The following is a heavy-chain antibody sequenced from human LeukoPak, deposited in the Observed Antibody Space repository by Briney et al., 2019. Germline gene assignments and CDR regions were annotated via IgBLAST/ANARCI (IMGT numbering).Heavy chain of an antibody. J-gene: IGHJ6*03. CDR2: ISAYNGNT. Sequence: ASVKVSCKASGYTFTSYGISWVRLAPGQGLEWMGWISAYNGNTNYAQKLQGRVTMTTDTSTSTAYMELRSLRSDDTAVYYCARDPPSTYSSSWYPRIYYYYYYMDVWGKGTTVTISS. CDR3: ARDPPSTYSSSWYPRIYYYYYYMDV. V-gene: IGHV1-18*01. CDR1: GYTFTSYG. D-gene: IGHD6-13*01.